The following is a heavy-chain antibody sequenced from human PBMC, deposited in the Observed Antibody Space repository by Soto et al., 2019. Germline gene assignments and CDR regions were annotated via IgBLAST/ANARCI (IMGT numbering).Heavy chain of an antibody. J-gene: IGHJ4*02. D-gene: IGHD1-1*01. CDR3: ARSASTVTTLDY. Sequence: SETLSLTCAVSGGSLSSGGYSWSWIRQPPGKGLEWIGYIYHSGSTYYNPSLKSRVTISVDRSKNQFSLKLSSVTAADTAVYYCARSASTVTTLDYWGQGQWSPSPQ. CDR1: GGSLSSGGYS. CDR2: IYHSGST. V-gene: IGHV4-30-2*01.